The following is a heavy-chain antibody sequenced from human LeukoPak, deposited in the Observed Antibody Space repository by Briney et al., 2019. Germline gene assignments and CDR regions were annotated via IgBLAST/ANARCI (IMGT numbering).Heavy chain of an antibody. CDR3: ARDSKVTGTSFDS. CDR1: GYIFSDYY. CDR2: MNVDSGGT. J-gene: IGHJ4*02. V-gene: IGHV1-2*02. Sequence: ASVKVSCKASGYIFSDYYMHWVRQAPGQGLEWMGWMNVDSGGTKYAQKFQGRVTMTRDTSVSTAFMDLTRLTSDDTAVYYCARDSKVTGTSFDSWGQGTLVTVSS. D-gene: IGHD2-21*02.